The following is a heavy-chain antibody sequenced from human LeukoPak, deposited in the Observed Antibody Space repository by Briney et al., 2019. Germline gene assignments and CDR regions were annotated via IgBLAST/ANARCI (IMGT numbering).Heavy chain of an antibody. CDR3: AKAQGELVPH. CDR1: GFTFSSYS. V-gene: IGHV3-21*04. J-gene: IGHJ4*02. Sequence: GGSLRLSCAASGFTFSSYSMNWVRQAPGKGLEWVSSISSSSSYIYYADSVKGRFTISRDNSKNTLYLQMNSLRAEDTAVYYCAKAQGELVPHWGQGTLVTVSS. CDR2: ISSSSSYI. D-gene: IGHD1-26*01.